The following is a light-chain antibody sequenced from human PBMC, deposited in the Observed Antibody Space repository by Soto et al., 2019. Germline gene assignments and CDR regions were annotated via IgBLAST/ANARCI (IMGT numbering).Light chain of an antibody. CDR1: QSVSSSY. Sequence: EIVLTQSPGTLSLSPGERATLSCRASQSVSSSYLAWYQQKPGQAPRLLIYGASSRATGIPDRFSGNGSGTDFPLTISRLEPEDFAVYYCQQYGSSPYTFGQGTKLEIK. CDR2: GAS. J-gene: IGKJ2*01. CDR3: QQYGSSPYT. V-gene: IGKV3-20*01.